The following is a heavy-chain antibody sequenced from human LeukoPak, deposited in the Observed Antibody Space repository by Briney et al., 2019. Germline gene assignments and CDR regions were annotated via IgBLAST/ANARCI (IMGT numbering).Heavy chain of an antibody. J-gene: IGHJ4*02. D-gene: IGHD1-1*01. CDR2: IYYSGST. Sequence: PSETLSLTCTVSGGSISSYYWSWIRQPPGKGLEWIGYIYYSGSTNYNPSLKSRVTISVDTSKNQFSLKLSSVTAADTAVYYCARGSDWNDLYFDYWGQGTLVTVSS. CDR1: GGSISSYY. V-gene: IGHV4-59*08. CDR3: ARGSDWNDLYFDY.